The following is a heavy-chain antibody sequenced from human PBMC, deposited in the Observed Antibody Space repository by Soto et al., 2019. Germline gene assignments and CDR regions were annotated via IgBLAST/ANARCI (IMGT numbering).Heavy chain of an antibody. CDR1: SGSISSGGYF. CDR3: ARGVLY. D-gene: IGHD1-1*01. CDR2: IFYSGTT. J-gene: IGHJ4*02. V-gene: IGHV4-31*03. Sequence: PSETLSLTCTVSSGSISSGGYFWSWIRQPPGKGLEWIGNIFYSGTTYYNPSLKSRVTISVDTSKNQFSLKLSSVTAADTAVYFCARGVLYWGQGTLVTVSS.